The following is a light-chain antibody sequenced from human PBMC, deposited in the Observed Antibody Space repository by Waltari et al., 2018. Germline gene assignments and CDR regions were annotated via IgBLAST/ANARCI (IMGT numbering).Light chain of an antibody. Sequence: QSVLTQPPSVSGAPGQRVTISCTGSSSNIGAGYGVYWYQQLPGTATKFLISCNDKWPSGVPVPFSASRSCTSAVLVITWLPAEDEAGYYCQSYDITLAAPYVFGTGTKVTVL. CDR2: CND. CDR3: QSYDITLAAPYV. V-gene: IGLV1-40*01. J-gene: IGLJ1*01. CDR1: SSNIGAGYG.